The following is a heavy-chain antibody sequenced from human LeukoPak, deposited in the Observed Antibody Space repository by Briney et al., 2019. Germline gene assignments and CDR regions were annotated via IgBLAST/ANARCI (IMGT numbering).Heavy chain of an antibody. CDR2: ISSSSSYI. D-gene: IGHD3-3*01. J-gene: IGHJ5*02. CDR3: ARDQREEGYDFWSGYYSIRWFDP. Sequence: GSLRLSCAASGFTFSSYAMSWVRQAPGKGLEWVSSISSSSSYIYYADSVKGRFTISRDNAKNSLYLQMNSLRAEDTAVYYCARDQREEGYDFWSGYYSIRWFDPWGQGTLVTVSS. CDR1: GFTFSSYA. V-gene: IGHV3-21*01.